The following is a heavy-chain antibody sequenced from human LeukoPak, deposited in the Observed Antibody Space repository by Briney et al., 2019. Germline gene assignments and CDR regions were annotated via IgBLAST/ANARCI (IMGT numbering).Heavy chain of an antibody. CDR1: GFTFGDYA. J-gene: IGHJ4*02. Sequence: GSLRLSCTASGFTFGDYAMSWFRQAPGKGLEWVGFIRIKAYGGTTEYAASVKGRFTISRDDSKSIAYLQMNSLKTEDTAVYYCTRGGGYSSGWPPLQPFDYWGQGTLVTVSS. V-gene: IGHV3-49*03. CDR2: IRIKAYGGTT. D-gene: IGHD6-19*01. CDR3: TRGGGYSSGWPPLQPFDY.